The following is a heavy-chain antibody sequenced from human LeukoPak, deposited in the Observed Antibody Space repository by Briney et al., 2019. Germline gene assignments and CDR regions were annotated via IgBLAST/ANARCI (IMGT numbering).Heavy chain of an antibody. Sequence: SVKVSCKASGGTFSSYAISWVRQAPGQGLEWMGGIIPIFGTANYAQKFQGRVTITADESTSTAYMELSSLRSEDTAVYYCASRGYCSGGSCYSRYWYFDLWGRGTLVTVSS. V-gene: IGHV1-69*13. D-gene: IGHD2-15*01. J-gene: IGHJ2*01. CDR1: GGTFSSYA. CDR2: IIPIFGTA. CDR3: ASRGYCSGGSCYSRYWYFDL.